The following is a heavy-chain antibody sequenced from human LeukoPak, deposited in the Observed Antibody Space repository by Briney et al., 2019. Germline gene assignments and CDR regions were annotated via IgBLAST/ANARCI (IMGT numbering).Heavy chain of an antibody. Sequence: APVKVSCKASGYTFTDYYMHWVRQAPGQGLEYLGWINPNSGDTKPAPSFRGRVTLTRDTSISTAYMELNSLRSDDSALYYCAAEYCTPYMCRQGFDFWGQGTLLTVSS. D-gene: IGHD2-8*01. CDR3: AAEYCTPYMCRQGFDF. CDR1: GYTFTDYY. CDR2: INPNSGDT. V-gene: IGHV1-2*02. J-gene: IGHJ4*02.